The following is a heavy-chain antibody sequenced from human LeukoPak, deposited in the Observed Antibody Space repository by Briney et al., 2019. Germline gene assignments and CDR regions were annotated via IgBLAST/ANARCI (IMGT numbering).Heavy chain of an antibody. V-gene: IGHV4-4*07. CDR1: GGSFSGYY. Sequence: PSETLALTCAVYGGSFSGYYWSWIRQPAGKGPEWIGRIYTSGSTNYNPSLKSRVTMSVDTSKSQFSLKLSSVTAADTAVYYCARDHSGSYRPYFDYWGQGTLVTVSS. CDR2: IYTSGST. CDR3: ARDHSGSYRPYFDY. D-gene: IGHD3-10*01. J-gene: IGHJ4*02.